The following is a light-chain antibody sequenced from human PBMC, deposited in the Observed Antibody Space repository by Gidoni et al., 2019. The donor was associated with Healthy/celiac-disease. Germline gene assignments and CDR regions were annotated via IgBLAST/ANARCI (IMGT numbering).Light chain of an antibody. J-gene: IGKJ5*01. CDR1: QSVSSY. V-gene: IGKV3-11*01. CDR3: QQRSN. CDR2: DAS. Sequence: EIVLTQSPANLSSSPGERATLSCRASQSVSSYLAWYQQKPGQAPRLLIYDASNRATGIPARFSGSGSGTDFTLTISSLEPEDFAVYYCQQRSNFGQGTRLEIK.